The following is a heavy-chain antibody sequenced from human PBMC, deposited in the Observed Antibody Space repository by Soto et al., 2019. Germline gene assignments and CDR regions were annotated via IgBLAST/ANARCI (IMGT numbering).Heavy chain of an antibody. CDR3: ARVSPSDYDILTGYYQDDAFDI. Sequence: GGSLRLSCAASGFTFSSYSMNWVRQAPGKGLEWVSSISSSSSYIYYADSVKGRFTISRDNAKNSLYLQMNSLRAEDTAVYYCARVSPSDYDILTGYYQDDAFDIWGQGTMVTVSS. V-gene: IGHV3-21*01. J-gene: IGHJ3*02. CDR2: ISSSSSYI. CDR1: GFTFSSYS. D-gene: IGHD3-9*01.